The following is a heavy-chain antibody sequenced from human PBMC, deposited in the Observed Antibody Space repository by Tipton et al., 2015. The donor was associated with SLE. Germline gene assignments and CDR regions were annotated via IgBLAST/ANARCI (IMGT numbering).Heavy chain of an antibody. CDR3: VRPRGGGSYDKGMDV. CDR1: GFKFTNHG. V-gene: IGHV3-30*19. J-gene: IGHJ6*02. D-gene: IGHD3-16*01. CDR2: IRFDGSNE. Sequence: SLRLSCAASGFKFTNHGMHWVRQAPGKGLEWVAFIRFDGSNEYYADSVKGRFTISRDNSINTLYVQINSLRREDTAVDHCVRPRGGGSYDKGMDVWGQGTTVTV.